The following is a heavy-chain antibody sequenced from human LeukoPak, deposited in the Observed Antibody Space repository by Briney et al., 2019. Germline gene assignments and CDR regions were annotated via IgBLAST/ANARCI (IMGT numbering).Heavy chain of an antibody. CDR1: GYTFTSYG. CDR3: ARGTVVPAALNWFDP. CDR2: ISAYNGNT. Sequence: ASVKVSCKASGYTFTSYGISWVRQAPGQGLEWMGWISAYNGNTNYAQNSQGRVTMTRDTSISTAYMELSRLRSDDTAVYYCARGTVVPAALNWFDPWGQGTLVTVSS. D-gene: IGHD2-2*01. J-gene: IGHJ5*02. V-gene: IGHV1-18*01.